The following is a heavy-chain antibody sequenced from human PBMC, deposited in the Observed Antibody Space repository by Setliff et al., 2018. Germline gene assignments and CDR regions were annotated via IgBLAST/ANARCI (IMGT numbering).Heavy chain of an antibody. CDR3: ARLAVRNTVYYYCTDV. D-gene: IGHD2-2*02. CDR2: IYPGDSDT. CDR1: GYSFTTYW. V-gene: IGHV5-51*01. Sequence: GESLKISCKGSGYSFTTYWIAWVRQVPGKGPEWVGLIYPGDSDTRYSPSFQGQVTISVDRSRVTAYLQWDSLKASDAATYYCARLAVRNTVYYYCTDVWGKGTS. J-gene: IGHJ6*03.